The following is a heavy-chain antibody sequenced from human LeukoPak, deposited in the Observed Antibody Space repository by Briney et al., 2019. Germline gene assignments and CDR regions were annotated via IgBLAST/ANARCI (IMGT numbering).Heavy chain of an antibody. D-gene: IGHD1-7*01. CDR2: IIPIFGTA. J-gene: IGHJ5*02. CDR1: GGTFSSYA. V-gene: IGHV1-69*05. CDR3: ARDNYAGANWFDP. Sequence: SVQVSCKASGGTFSSYAISWVRQAPGQGLAWMGGIIPIFGTANYAQKFQGRVTITTDESTSTAYMELSSLRSEDTAVYYCARDNYAGANWFDPWGQGTLVTVSS.